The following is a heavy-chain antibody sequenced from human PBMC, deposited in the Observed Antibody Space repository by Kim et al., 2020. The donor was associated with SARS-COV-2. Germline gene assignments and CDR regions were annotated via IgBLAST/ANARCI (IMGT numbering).Heavy chain of an antibody. J-gene: IGHJ4*02. CDR2: IYYSGST. CDR3: ARVSPYYYDSSGYLTGWLDY. CDR1: GGSISSYY. D-gene: IGHD3-22*01. Sequence: SETLSLTCTVSGGSISSYYWSWIRQPPGKGLEWIGYIYYSGSTNYNPSLKSRVTISVDTSKNQFSLKLSSVTAADTAVYYCARVSPYYYDSSGYLTGWLDYWGQGTLVTVSS. V-gene: IGHV4-59*13.